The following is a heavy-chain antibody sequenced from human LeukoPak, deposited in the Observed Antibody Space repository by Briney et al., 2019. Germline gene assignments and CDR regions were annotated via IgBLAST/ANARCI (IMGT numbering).Heavy chain of an antibody. CDR3: ARLIVDTAMENYYYYGMDV. V-gene: IGHV4-31*03. CDR2: IYYSGST. CDR1: GGSISSGGYY. D-gene: IGHD5-18*01. J-gene: IGHJ6*02. Sequence: PSETLSLTCTVSGGSISSGGYYWSWIRQHPGKGLEWIGYIYYSGSTYYNPSLKSRVTISVDTSKNQFSLKLSSVTAADTAVYYCARLIVDTAMENYYYYGMDVWGQGTTVTVSS.